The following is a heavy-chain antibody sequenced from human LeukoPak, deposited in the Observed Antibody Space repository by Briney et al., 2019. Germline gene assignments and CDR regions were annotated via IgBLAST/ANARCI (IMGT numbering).Heavy chain of an antibody. J-gene: IGHJ4*02. D-gene: IGHD1-26*01. CDR1: GYTFTDPTEYY. CDR3: ARRLGGSSEGYEF. V-gene: IGHV1-2*02. CDR2: INPNNGGT. Sequence: GASVKVSCKASGYTFTDPTEYYIHWVRQAPGQGLEWMGWINPNNGGTKYAQKFQGRVTMTRDMSMNTAYMELSSLTSDDTAVYYCARRLGGSSEGYEFWGQGPLVTVSS.